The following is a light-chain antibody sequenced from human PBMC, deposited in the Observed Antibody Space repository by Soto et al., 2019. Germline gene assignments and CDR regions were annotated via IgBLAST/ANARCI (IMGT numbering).Light chain of an antibody. V-gene: IGLV2-14*01. CDR3: SSYTRSSTYV. Sequence: QSALTQPASVSGSPGQSITISCTGTSSDVGGYKYVSWYRQHPGRAPKLMIYDVSNRPSGVSNRFSGSKSGNTASLTISGLQAEDEADYYCSSYTRSSTYVFGTGTKLTVL. CDR2: DVS. J-gene: IGLJ1*01. CDR1: SSDVGGYKY.